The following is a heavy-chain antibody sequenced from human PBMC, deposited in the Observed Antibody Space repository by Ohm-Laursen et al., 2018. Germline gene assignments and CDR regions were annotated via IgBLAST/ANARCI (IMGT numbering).Heavy chain of an antibody. CDR2: IKRKADGETT. Sequence: SLRLSRAAPGFTVSNNYMSWVRQAPGKGLAWVGRIKRKADGETTDYAAPVKDRLTISRDDSRTTLYLQMNSLKTEDTAVYYCATGLPADDAFNIWGQGTMVTVSS. CDR1: GFTVSNNY. CDR3: ATGLPADDAFNI. J-gene: IGHJ3*02. V-gene: IGHV3-15*01.